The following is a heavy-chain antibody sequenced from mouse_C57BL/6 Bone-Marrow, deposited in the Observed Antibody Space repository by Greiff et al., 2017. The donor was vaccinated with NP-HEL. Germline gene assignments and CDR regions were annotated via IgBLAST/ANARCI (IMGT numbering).Heavy chain of an antibody. V-gene: IGHV1-19*01. J-gene: IGHJ2*01. CDR2: INPYNGGT. Sequence: VQLQQSGPVLVKPGASVKMSCKASGYTFTDYYMNWVKQSHGKSLEWIGVINPYNGGTSYNQKFKGKATLTVDKSSSTAYMELNSLTSEDSAVYYCARRADYYGSSHTDYWGQGTTLTVSS. CDR3: ARRADYYGSSHTDY. D-gene: IGHD1-1*01. CDR1: GYTFTDYY.